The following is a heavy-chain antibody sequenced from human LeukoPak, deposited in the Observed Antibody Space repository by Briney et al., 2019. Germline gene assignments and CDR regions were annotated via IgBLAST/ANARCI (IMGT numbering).Heavy chain of an antibody. CDR1: GGSISSYY. J-gene: IGHJ4*02. Sequence: SETLSLTCTVSGGSISSYYWSWIRQPPGKGLEWIGYIYTSGSTNYNPSLKSRVTISVDTSKNQFSLKLSSVTAADTAVYYCAAQRKNSYSYTFLDYWGQGTLVTVSS. CDR2: IYTSGST. D-gene: IGHD5-18*01. V-gene: IGHV4-4*09. CDR3: AAQRKNSYSYTFLDY.